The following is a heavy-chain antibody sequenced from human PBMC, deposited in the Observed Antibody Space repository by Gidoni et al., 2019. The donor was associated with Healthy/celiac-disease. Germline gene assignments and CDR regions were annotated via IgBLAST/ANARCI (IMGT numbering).Heavy chain of an antibody. CDR2: ISGSGGST. CDR1: GFTFSSYA. V-gene: IGHV3-23*01. D-gene: IGHD6-19*01. CDR3: AKDWGSGWYLFTAFDI. J-gene: IGHJ3*02. Sequence: EVQLLESGGGLVQPGGSLRLSCAASGFTFSSYAMSWVRQAPGKGLEWVSAISGSGGSTYYADSVKGRFTISRDNSKNTLYLQMNSLRAEDTAVYYCAKDWGSGWYLFTAFDIWGQGTMVTVSS.